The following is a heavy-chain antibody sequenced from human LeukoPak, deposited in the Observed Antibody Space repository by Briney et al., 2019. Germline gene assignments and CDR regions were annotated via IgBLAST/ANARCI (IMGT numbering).Heavy chain of an antibody. CDR3: ARAGWIITSGIDY. D-gene: IGHD3-10*01. Sequence: SETLSLTCAVSGYSISRGYYWALIRQPPGNGVGWIGTVYHTGSTYYNPSLDSRVTISVDTSKNEFSLNLKSVTAADTAVYYCARAGWIITSGIDYWGQGALVTVSS. CDR1: GYSISRGYY. V-gene: IGHV4-38-2*01. J-gene: IGHJ4*02. CDR2: VYHTGST.